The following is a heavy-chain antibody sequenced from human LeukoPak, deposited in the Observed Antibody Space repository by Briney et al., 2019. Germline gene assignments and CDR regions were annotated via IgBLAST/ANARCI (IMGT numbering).Heavy chain of an antibody. CDR2: IYYSGST. V-gene: IGHV4-59*01. D-gene: IGHD6-19*01. J-gene: IGHJ2*01. Sequence: SETLSLTCTVSGGSISSYYWSWIRQPPGKGLEWIGYIYYSGSTNYNPSLKSRVTISVDTSKNQFSLKLSSVTAADTAAYYCARVYSSGWYADWYFDLWGRGTLVTVSS. CDR3: ARVYSSGWYADWYFDL. CDR1: GGSISSYY.